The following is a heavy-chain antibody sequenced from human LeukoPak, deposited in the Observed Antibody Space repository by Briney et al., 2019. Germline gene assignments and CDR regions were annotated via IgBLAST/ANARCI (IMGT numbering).Heavy chain of an antibody. Sequence: SETLSLTCAVYGGSFSGYYWSWIRQPPGKGLEWIGEINHSGSTNYNPSLKSRVTISVDTSKNQFSLKLSSVTAADTAVYYCARGGVLLWFGEFLARHQPGSEYFQHWGQGTLVTVSS. V-gene: IGHV4-34*01. CDR1: GGSFSGYY. CDR2: INHSGST. CDR3: ARGGVLLWFGEFLARHQPGSEYFQH. J-gene: IGHJ1*01. D-gene: IGHD3-10*01.